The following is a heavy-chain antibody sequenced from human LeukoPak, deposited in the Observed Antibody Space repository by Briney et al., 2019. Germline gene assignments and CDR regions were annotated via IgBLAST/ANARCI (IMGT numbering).Heavy chain of an antibody. Sequence: VASVKVSCKASGGTFSSYGIRWVRQAPGQGLEWMGGVIAIFGRVKYGQKFQGRATITTDESTSTAYMELSSLTSEDTGVYYCARGELGDSSGFSFFDYWGQGTLVTVSS. CDR1: GGTFSSYG. CDR2: VIAIFGRV. CDR3: ARGELGDSSGFSFFDY. V-gene: IGHV1-69*05. J-gene: IGHJ4*02. D-gene: IGHD3-22*01.